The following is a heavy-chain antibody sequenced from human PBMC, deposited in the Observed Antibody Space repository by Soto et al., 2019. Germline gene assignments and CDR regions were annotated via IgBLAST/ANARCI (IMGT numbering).Heavy chain of an antibody. J-gene: IGHJ5*02. V-gene: IGHV3-7*05. CDR3: TSLRIEA. Sequence: EVQLVESGGGLVQPGGSLRLSCAASGFTFSSYWMNWVRQAPGKGLEWVANTKPDGSEKYYVESVKGRFTISRDNAKNSLYLHMNSLRAEDTAVYYCTSLRIEAWGQGTLVTVSS. CDR2: TKPDGSEK. CDR1: GFTFSSYW.